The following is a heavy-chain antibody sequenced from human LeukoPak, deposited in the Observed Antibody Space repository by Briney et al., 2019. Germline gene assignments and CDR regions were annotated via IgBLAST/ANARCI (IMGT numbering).Heavy chain of an antibody. Sequence: GSLRLSCAASGFPFSSYWMHWVRPAPGKGLVWVSRINSDGSSTSYADSVKGRFTISRDNAKNTLYLQMNSLRAEDTAVYYCARGPYSSGWSFDYWGQGTLVTVSS. CDR3: ARGPYSSGWSFDY. D-gene: IGHD6-19*01. J-gene: IGHJ4*02. CDR2: INSDGSST. CDR1: GFPFSSYW. V-gene: IGHV3-74*01.